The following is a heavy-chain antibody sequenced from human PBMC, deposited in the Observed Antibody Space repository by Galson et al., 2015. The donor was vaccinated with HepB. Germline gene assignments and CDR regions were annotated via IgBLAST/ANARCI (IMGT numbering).Heavy chain of an antibody. D-gene: IGHD2-15*01. V-gene: IGHV1-45*02. J-gene: IGHJ3*02. CDR1: GYTFTYRY. CDR3: ASPGGAHGHCSGGSCPPDDAFDI. CDR2: ITPFNGNT. Sequence: SVKVSCKASGYTFTYRYLHWVRQAPGQALEWMGWITPFNGNTNYAQKFQDRVTITRDRSMSTAYMELSSLRSEDTAMYYCASPGGAHGHCSGGSCPPDDAFDIWGQGTMVTVSS.